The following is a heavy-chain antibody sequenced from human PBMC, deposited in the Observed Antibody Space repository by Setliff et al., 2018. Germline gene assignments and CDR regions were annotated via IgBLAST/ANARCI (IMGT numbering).Heavy chain of an antibody. V-gene: IGHV1-8*02. CDR2: IIPIFGNT. CDR3: ARGAPGRYCSGGSCSYFDY. Sequence: ASVKVSCKASGGTFSSYAISWVRQAPGQGLEWMGGIIPIFGNTGYAQKFQGRVTMTRNTSISTAYMELSSLRSEDTAVYYCARGAPGRYCSGGSCSYFDYWGQGILVTVSS. J-gene: IGHJ4*02. CDR1: GGTFSSYA. D-gene: IGHD2-15*01.